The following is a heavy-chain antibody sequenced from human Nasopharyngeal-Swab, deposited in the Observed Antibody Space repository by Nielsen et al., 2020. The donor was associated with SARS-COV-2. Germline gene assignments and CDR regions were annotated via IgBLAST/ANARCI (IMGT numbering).Heavy chain of an antibody. CDR1: GASISSGGFS. Sequence: SETLSLTCTVSGASISSGGFSWSWIRQPPGKGLEWIGEINHSGSTNYNPSLKSRVTISVDTSKNQFSLRLSSVTAADTAVYYCARENYYDSSDYYGGYFDYWGQGTLVTVSS. J-gene: IGHJ4*02. V-gene: IGHV4-39*07. CDR3: ARENYYDSSDYYGGYFDY. D-gene: IGHD3-22*01. CDR2: INHSGST.